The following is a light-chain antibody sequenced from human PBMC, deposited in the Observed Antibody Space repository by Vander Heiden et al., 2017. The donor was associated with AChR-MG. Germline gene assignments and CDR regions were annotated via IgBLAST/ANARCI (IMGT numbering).Light chain of an antibody. CDR1: QSISSY. Sequence: DIPMTQSPSSLSASVGDRVTITCRASQSISSYLNWYQQKPGKAPKLLIYAASSLQSGVPSRCSGSGSGTDFTLTISSLQPEDFATYYCQQSYSTPLITFGQGTRLEIK. CDR3: QQSYSTPLIT. J-gene: IGKJ5*01. V-gene: IGKV1-39*01. CDR2: AAS.